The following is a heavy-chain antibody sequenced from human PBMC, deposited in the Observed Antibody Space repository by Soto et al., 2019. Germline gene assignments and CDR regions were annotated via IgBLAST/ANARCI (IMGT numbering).Heavy chain of an antibody. CDR2: INNDGSST. D-gene: IGHD6-13*01. J-gene: IGHJ4*02. V-gene: IGHV3-74*01. CDR3: ARVDRSSSWYVDY. Sequence: EVQLVESGGDLVQPGGSLRLSCAASGFTLSTYWMHWVRQAPGKGLVWVSRINNDGSSTSYADSVKGRFTISRDTAKNTLYLQMNSLRVEDPAVYYCARVDRSSSWYVDYWGRGTLVTVSS. CDR1: GFTLSTYW.